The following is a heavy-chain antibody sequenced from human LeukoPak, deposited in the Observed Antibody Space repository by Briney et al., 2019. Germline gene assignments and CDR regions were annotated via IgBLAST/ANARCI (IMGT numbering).Heavy chain of an antibody. CDR3: ARYDSTGYGIEN. CDR1: GFTFNRYY. CDR2: ICSPIGLI. D-gene: IGHD3-22*01. V-gene: IGHV3-21*05. J-gene: IGHJ4*02. Sequence: PGGSLTLSCALWGFTFNRYYMQWVREAPGKGGEWVSFICSPIGLIQYADSLKARFTISRDNTNNSLYLHMNSLRDEDPAVYYCARYDSTGYGIENWGQGILVTVSS.